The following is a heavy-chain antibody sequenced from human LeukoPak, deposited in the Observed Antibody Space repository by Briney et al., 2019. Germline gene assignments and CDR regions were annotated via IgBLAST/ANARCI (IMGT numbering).Heavy chain of an antibody. CDR3: AKSRKSATQRAYCGGDCYDYYYGMDV. CDR2: ISWNSGSI. Sequence: GGSLRLSCAASGFTFDDYAMHWVRQAPGKGLEWVSGISWNSGSIGYADSVKGRFTISRDNAKNSLYLQMNSLRAEDTALYYCAKSRKSATQRAYCGGDCYDYYYGMDVWGQGTTVTVSS. V-gene: IGHV3-9*01. J-gene: IGHJ6*02. CDR1: GFTFDDYA. D-gene: IGHD2-21*02.